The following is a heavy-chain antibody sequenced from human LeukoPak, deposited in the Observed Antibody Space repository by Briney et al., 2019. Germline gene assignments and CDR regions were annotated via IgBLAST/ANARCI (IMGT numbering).Heavy chain of an antibody. CDR2: MNPNSGNT. CDR1: GYTFTSYD. V-gene: IGHV1-8*01. CDR3: ARGAYQLLWRYDYYYMDV. D-gene: IGHD2-2*01. J-gene: IGHJ6*03. Sequence: ASVKVSCKASGYTFTSYDINWVRQATGQGLEWMGWMNPNSGNTGYAQKFQGRVTMTRNTSISTAYMELSSLRSEDTAVYYCARGAYQLLWRYDYYYMDVWGKGTTVTVSS.